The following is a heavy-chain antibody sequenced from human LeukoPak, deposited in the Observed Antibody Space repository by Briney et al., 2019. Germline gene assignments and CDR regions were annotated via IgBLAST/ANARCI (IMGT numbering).Heavy chain of an antibody. CDR1: GGSFSGYY. D-gene: IGHD3-9*01. J-gene: IGHJ6*02. Sequence: PSETLSLTCAVYGGSFSGYYWSWIRQPPGKGLEWIGEINHSGSTNYNPSLKSRVTISVDTSKNQFSLKLSSVTAAGTAVYYCARTGPHYYYGMDGWGQGTTVTVSS. V-gene: IGHV4-34*01. CDR3: ARTGPHYYYGMDG. CDR2: INHSGST.